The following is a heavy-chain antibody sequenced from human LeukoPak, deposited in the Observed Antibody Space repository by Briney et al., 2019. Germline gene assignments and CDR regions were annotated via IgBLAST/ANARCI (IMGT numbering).Heavy chain of an antibody. Sequence: PSETLSLTCTVSGVSISSYYWSWIRQPAGKGLEWIGRIYSTGSTNYNPSLKSRVTMSVDTSKNQFPLRLRSVTAADTAVYCCARQIASAGTAGFDFWGQGALVTVSS. D-gene: IGHD6-13*01. CDR1: GVSISSYY. CDR2: IYSTGST. J-gene: IGHJ4*02. CDR3: ARQIASAGTAGFDF. V-gene: IGHV4-4*07.